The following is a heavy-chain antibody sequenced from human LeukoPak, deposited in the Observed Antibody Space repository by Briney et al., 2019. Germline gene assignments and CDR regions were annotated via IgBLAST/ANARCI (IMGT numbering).Heavy chain of an antibody. CDR3: AKDLRHIVVVTQPEALDY. Sequence: GGSLRLSCAASGFTFSSYGMHWVRQAPGKGLEWVAVISYDGSNKYYADSVKGRFTISRDNSKNTLYLQMNSLRAEDTAVYYCAKDLRHIVVVTQPEALDYWGQGTLVTVSS. V-gene: IGHV3-30*18. J-gene: IGHJ4*02. CDR1: GFTFSSYG. D-gene: IGHD2-21*02. CDR2: ISYDGSNK.